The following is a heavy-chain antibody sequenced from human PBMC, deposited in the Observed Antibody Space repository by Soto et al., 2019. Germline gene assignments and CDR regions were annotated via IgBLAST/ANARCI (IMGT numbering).Heavy chain of an antibody. D-gene: IGHD6-19*01. Sequence: QVHLVQSGAEVKKPGSSVKVSCRASGGTFNTYGFNWVRQAPGQGLEWMGGIIPLFGTTTYAQNFQGRVTSTADQSTTTAYMEMSGLTSEDTAVYCCAKGGELAGWMPFDSWGQGTLVTVSS. V-gene: IGHV1-69*01. CDR2: IIPLFGTT. CDR3: AKGGELAGWMPFDS. CDR1: GGTFNTYG. J-gene: IGHJ4*02.